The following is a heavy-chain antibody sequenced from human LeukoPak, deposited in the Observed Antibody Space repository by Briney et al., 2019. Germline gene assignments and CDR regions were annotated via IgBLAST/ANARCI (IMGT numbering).Heavy chain of an antibody. CDR3: AKIFGVVIQTPHEDY. V-gene: IGHV1-69*13. J-gene: IGHJ4*02. CDR2: IIPIIRTT. CDR1: GNTFSTYI. Sequence: ASVKVSCKASGNTFSTYIITWVRQAPGQGLEWMGGIIPIIRTTNYSQTFQGRVTITADESTSTAYMELSSLRSEDTAVYYCAKIFGVVIQTPHEDYWGQGTLVTVSS. D-gene: IGHD3-3*01.